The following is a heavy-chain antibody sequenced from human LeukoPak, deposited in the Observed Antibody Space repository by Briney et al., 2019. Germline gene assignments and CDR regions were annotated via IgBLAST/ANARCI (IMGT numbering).Heavy chain of an antibody. V-gene: IGHV3-33*01. Sequence: PGGSLRLSCAASGFTFSTYGMHWVRQAPGKGLEWVADIWNDGSNKYYADSVKGRFTISRDNSKSTLYLQMNSLRAEDTGVYSCARASVPFDYWGQGTLVTVSS. CDR1: GFTFSTYG. CDR3: ARASVPFDY. J-gene: IGHJ4*02. CDR2: IWNDGSNK. D-gene: IGHD3-10*01.